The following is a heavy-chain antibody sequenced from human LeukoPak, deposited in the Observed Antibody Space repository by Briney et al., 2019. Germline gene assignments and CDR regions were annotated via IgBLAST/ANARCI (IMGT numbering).Heavy chain of an antibody. V-gene: IGHV3-23*01. Sequence: GGSLRLSCAASGFTFSSYAMSWVRQAPGKGLEWVSAISGSGGSTYYADSVKGRFTISRDNSKNTLYLQMNSLRAEDTAVYYSANTAGGIAVAGREVYWGQGTLVTVSS. J-gene: IGHJ4*02. CDR2: ISGSGGST. D-gene: IGHD6-19*01. CDR3: ANTAGGIAVAGREVY. CDR1: GFTFSSYA.